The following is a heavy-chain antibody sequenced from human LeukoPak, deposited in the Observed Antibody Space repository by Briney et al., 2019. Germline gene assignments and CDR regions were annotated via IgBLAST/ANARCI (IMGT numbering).Heavy chain of an antibody. CDR3: ARRGATRVAFDI. V-gene: IGHV3-74*01. D-gene: IGHD1-26*01. CDR1: GFTFSSYW. Sequence: GGSLRLSCAASGFTFSSYWMHWVRQAPGKGLVWVSRINSDGSTTSYADSVKGRFTISRDNAKNTLYLQMNSLRAEDTAVYYCARRGATRVAFDIWGQGTMVTVSS. J-gene: IGHJ3*02. CDR2: INSDGSTT.